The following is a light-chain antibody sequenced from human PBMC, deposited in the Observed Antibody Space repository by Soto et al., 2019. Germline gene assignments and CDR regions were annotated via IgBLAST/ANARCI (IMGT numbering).Light chain of an antibody. CDR1: QRISSY. J-gene: IGKJ2*01. Sequence: DIQMTQSPSCLSASVGDRVTITCRPSQRISSYLNWYQHKPGKAPKLLIYAASSWQSGVPSRFSGSEPETDFTLTISSLQPEDFTTYYGQQSYSTPLFGQGTKVDIK. CDR3: QQSYSTPL. CDR2: AAS. V-gene: IGKV1-39*01.